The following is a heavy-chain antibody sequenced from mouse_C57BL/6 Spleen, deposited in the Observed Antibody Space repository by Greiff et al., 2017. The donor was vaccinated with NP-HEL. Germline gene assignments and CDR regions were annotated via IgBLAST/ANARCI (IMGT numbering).Heavy chain of an antibody. CDR3: ARSGHYAMDY. CDR2: IYPGDGDT. J-gene: IGHJ4*01. CDR1: GYAFSSSW. D-gene: IGHD3-1*01. Sequence: VQLQQSGPELVKPGASVKISCKASGYAFSSSWMNWVKQRPGKGLEWIGRIYPGDGDTNYNGKFKGKATLTADKSSSTAYMHLSSLTSEDSAVYFCARSGHYAMDYWGQGTSVTVSS. V-gene: IGHV1-82*01.